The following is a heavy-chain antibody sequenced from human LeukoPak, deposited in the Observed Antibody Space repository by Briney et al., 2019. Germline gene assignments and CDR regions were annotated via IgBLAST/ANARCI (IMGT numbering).Heavy chain of an antibody. Sequence: PSETLSLTCTVSAGSISDNYWSWLRQPPGKGLEWIGYIYSSGTTNYNPSLKSRVTISVDMSKSQFSLNLTSVTAADTALYYCARSGQRWLRFPYFDPWGRGTLVTVSS. J-gene: IGHJ2*01. D-gene: IGHD2-21*02. CDR1: AGSISDNY. V-gene: IGHV4-59*01. CDR2: IYSSGTT. CDR3: ARSGQRWLRFPYFDP.